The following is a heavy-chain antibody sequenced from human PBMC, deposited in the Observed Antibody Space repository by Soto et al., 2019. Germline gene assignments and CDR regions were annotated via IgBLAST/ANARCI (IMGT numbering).Heavy chain of an antibody. J-gene: IGHJ4*02. CDR2: ISSSSGST. V-gene: IGHV3-23*01. CDR1: GFTFSNYA. CDR3: AKVGSERYSGQHSDY. D-gene: IGHD5-12*01. Sequence: EVQLLESGGGLVQPGGSLRLSCAASGFTFSNYAMNWVRQAPGKGLEWVSTISSSSGSTYYADSVKGRFTISRDNSKNFLYLQMNSLRGGGTGVYYCAKVGSERYSGQHSDYWGQGTLVTISS.